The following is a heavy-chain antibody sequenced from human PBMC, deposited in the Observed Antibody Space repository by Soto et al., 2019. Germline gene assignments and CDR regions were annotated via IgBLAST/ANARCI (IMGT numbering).Heavy chain of an antibody. V-gene: IGHV4-61*01. J-gene: IGHJ6*02. CDR3: ARDRGSGWYSSYYGMDV. D-gene: IGHD6-19*01. CDR1: GGSVSSGSYY. CDR2: IYYSGST. Sequence: QVQLQESGPGLVKPSETLSLTCTVSGGSVSSGSYYWSWIRQPPGKGLEWIGYIYYSGSTNYNPFLKSRVTISVDTSKNQFSLKLSSVTAADTAVYYCARDRGSGWYSSYYGMDVWGQGTTVTVSS.